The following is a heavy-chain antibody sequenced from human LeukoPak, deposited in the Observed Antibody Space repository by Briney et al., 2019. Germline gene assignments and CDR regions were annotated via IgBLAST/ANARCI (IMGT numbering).Heavy chain of an antibody. J-gene: IGHJ4*02. CDR3: ARESVAGTL. CDR1: GFTFSTYT. Sequence: PGGSLRLSCAASGFTFSTYTMNWVRQAPGKGLEWVSRINSDGSSTSCADSVKGRFTISRDNAKNTLYLQMNSLRAEDTAVYYCARESVAGTLWGQGTLVTVSS. V-gene: IGHV3-74*01. D-gene: IGHD6-19*01. CDR2: INSDGSST.